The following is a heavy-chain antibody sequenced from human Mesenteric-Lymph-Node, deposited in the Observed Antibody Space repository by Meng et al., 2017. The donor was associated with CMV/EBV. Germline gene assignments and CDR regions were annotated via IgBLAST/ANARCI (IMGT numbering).Heavy chain of an antibody. J-gene: IGHJ4*02. Sequence: GSLRLSCTVSGGSISSYHWSWIRQPPGKGLEWIGYVYYSGSTNYNPSLKSRVTISVDTSKNQFSLKLTSVTAADTAVYYCARVSNYGSGNTLDYCGQGTLVTVSS. D-gene: IGHD3-10*01. CDR3: ARVSNYGSGNTLDY. CDR2: VYYSGST. V-gene: IGHV4-59*01. CDR1: GGSISSYH.